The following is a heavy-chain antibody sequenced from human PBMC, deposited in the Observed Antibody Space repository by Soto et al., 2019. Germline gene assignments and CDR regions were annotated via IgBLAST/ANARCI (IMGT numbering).Heavy chain of an antibody. J-gene: IGHJ6*02. CDR3: ARGLRGIGRRRVVPAAISSQLWLSYYYYGMDV. D-gene: IGHD2-2*02. CDR1: GGTFSSYA. V-gene: IGHV1-69*01. CDR2: IIPIFGTA. Sequence: QVQLVQSGAEVKKPGSSVKVSCKASGGTFSSYAISWVRQAPGQGLEWMGGIIPIFGTANYAQKFQGRVTITADESTSTAYMELSSLRSEDTAVYYCARGLRGIGRRRVVPAAISSQLWLSYYYYGMDVWGQGTTVTVSS.